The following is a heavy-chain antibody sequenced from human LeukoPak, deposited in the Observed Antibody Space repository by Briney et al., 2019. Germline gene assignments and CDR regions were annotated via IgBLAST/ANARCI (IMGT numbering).Heavy chain of an antibody. J-gene: IGHJ6*03. Sequence: SETLSLTCAVYGGSFSGYYWSWIRQPPGKGLEWIGEINHSGSTNYNPSLKSRVTISVGTSKNQFSLKLSSVTAADTAVYYCARASHYDSSGYYYTYYYYYYYMDVWGKGTTVTISS. CDR2: INHSGST. D-gene: IGHD3-22*01. CDR1: GGSFSGYY. V-gene: IGHV4-34*01. CDR3: ARASHYDSSGYYYTYYYYYYYMDV.